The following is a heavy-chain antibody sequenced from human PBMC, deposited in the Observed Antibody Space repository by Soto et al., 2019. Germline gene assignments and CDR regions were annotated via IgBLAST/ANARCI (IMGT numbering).Heavy chain of an antibody. J-gene: IGHJ5*02. V-gene: IGHV1-18*01. Sequence: ASVKVSCKASGYTFTSYGISWVRQAPGQGLEWMGWISAYNGNTNYAQKLQGRVTMTTDTSTSTSYMELSSLRFEDTAVYYCAKENRDDDSGWYSSTDWFDPWGQGTLVTVSS. CDR3: AKENRDDDSGWYSSTDWFDP. CDR2: ISAYNGNT. CDR1: GYTFTSYG. D-gene: IGHD6-19*01.